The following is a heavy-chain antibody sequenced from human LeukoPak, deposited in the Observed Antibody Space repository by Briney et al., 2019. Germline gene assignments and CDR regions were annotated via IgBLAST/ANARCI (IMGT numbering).Heavy chain of an antibody. CDR2: ISTSSSDI. CDR3: ARAGYSSSLFDHYFYMDV. J-gene: IGHJ6*03. V-gene: IGHV3-21*01. D-gene: IGHD6-13*01. CDR1: GFTFSTYT. Sequence: GGSLRLSCAASGFTFSTYTMIWVRQAPGKGLEWVSSISTSSSDIYYGDSVKGRFTISRDNAKNSVFLQMNSLRAADTAVYYCARAGYSSSLFDHYFYMDVWGKGTTVTVSS.